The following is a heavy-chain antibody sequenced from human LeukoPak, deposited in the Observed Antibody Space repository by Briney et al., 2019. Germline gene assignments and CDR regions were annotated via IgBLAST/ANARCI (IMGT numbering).Heavy chain of an antibody. Sequence: KASETLSLTCTVSGGSISSSNYYWGWIRQPPGKGLELIGSIYYSGSTYYNPSLKSRVTISVDTSKNQFSLKLGSVTAADTAVYYCARGFGTNYFDYWGQGTLVTVSS. D-gene: IGHD3-16*01. CDR2: IYYSGST. J-gene: IGHJ4*02. CDR1: GGSISSSNYY. V-gene: IGHV4-39*01. CDR3: ARGFGTNYFDY.